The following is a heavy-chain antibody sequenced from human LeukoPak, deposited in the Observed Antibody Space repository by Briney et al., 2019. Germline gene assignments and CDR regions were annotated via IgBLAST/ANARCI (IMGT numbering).Heavy chain of an antibody. J-gene: IGHJ4*02. CDR1: GFTFSSYA. CDR2: ISGSGGSS. D-gene: IGHD2-21*01. Sequence: GGSLRLSCSASGFTFSSYAMSWVRQAPGKGLEWVSAISGSGGSSYYADSVKGRFTISIDNSKNTLYLQMNSLRAEDTAVYYCAKCSLSLWYQFDYWGQGTLVTVSS. V-gene: IGHV3-23*01. CDR3: AKCSLSLWYQFDY.